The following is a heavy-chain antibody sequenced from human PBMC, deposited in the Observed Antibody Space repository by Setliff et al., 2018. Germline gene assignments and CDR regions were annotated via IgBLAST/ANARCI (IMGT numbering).Heavy chain of an antibody. CDR3: ARERDGYSATPHWAY. V-gene: IGHV3-11*01. CDR2: ISGSSHII. Sequence: LSLTCTVSGGSISSGDYYWSWIRQAPGKGLEWVSYISGSSHIISYADSVKGRFTISRDNAKNSLYLQMNSLRAEDTALYYCARERDGYSATPHWAYWGQGTLVTVSS. D-gene: IGHD5-18*01. CDR1: GGSISSGDYY. J-gene: IGHJ4*02.